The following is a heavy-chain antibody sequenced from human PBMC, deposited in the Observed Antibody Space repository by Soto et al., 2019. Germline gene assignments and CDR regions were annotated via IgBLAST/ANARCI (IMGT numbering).Heavy chain of an antibody. Sequence: GGSLRLSCASSGVPFSSYATSWVRQAPGKGLEWVSAISGSGGSTYYADSVKGRFTISRDNSKNTLYLQMNSLRAEDTAVYYCTVPAAIENWFDPWGQGTLVTVSS. CDR1: GVPFSSYA. CDR3: TVPAAIENWFDP. J-gene: IGHJ5*02. V-gene: IGHV3-23*01. D-gene: IGHD2-2*02. CDR2: ISGSGGST.